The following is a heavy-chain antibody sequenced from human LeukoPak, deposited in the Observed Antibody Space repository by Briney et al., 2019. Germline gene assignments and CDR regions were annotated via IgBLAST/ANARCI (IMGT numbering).Heavy chain of an antibody. CDR1: GFTFSNHQ. J-gene: IGHJ4*01. D-gene: IGHD3-10*01. V-gene: IGHV3-7*05. CDR2: IKKDGGEK. Sequence: GGSLRLSCAGSGFTFSNHQMNWVRRAPGKGLEWVAKIKKDGGEKHYVDSVKGRFTISRDNAKNSLYLQMNSLRVEDTAMYYCARWNYDSGSWVLDYWGQGTLVTVSS. CDR3: ARWNYDSGSWVLDY.